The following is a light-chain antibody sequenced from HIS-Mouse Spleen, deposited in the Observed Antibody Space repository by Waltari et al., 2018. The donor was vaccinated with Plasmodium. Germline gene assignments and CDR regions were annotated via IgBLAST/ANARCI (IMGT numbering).Light chain of an antibody. CDR1: QSISSG. J-gene: IGKJ1*01. V-gene: IGKV1-5*03. Sequence: DIQMTQSHSTLSASVGDRVTITCRASQSISSGLAWYQQKPGKAPKLLFYKASSLESGVPSSFSGSGSGTEFTLTISSLQPEDFATYYCQQSYSTWTFGQGTKVEIK. CDR3: QQSYSTWT. CDR2: KAS.